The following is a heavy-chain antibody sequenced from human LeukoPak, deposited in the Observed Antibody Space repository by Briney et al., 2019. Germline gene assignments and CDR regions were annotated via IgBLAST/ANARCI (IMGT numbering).Heavy chain of an antibody. D-gene: IGHD6-19*01. CDR1: GFTFSSYG. CDR3: AKDLGFRYSSGLPGFDY. V-gene: IGHV3-30*18. Sequence: GGSLRLSCAASGFTFSSYGMHWVRQAPGKGLEWVAVISYDGSNKYYADSVKGRFTISRDNSKNTLYLQMNSLRAEDTAVYYCAKDLGFRYSSGLPGFDYGGQGTLVTVSS. CDR2: ISYDGSNK. J-gene: IGHJ4*02.